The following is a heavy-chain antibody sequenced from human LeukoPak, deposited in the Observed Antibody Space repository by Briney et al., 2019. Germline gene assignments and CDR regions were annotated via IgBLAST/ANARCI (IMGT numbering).Heavy chain of an antibody. V-gene: IGHV4-59*01. Sequence: PSETLSLTCTVSGGSISSYYWSWIRQPPGRGLEWIGYIYYSGSTNYNPSLKSRVTISVDTSKNEFSLKLSSVTAADTAVSYCAKAPSAYCGGDCFSAYMDVWGKGTTVTVSS. CDR3: AKAPSAYCGGDCFSAYMDV. CDR1: GGSISSYY. CDR2: IYYSGST. J-gene: IGHJ6*03. D-gene: IGHD2-21*02.